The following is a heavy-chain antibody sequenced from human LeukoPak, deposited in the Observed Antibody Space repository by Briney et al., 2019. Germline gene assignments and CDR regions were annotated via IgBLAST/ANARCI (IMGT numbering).Heavy chain of an antibody. CDR1: GFTVSSNY. J-gene: IGHJ6*02. CDR2: IYSGGST. V-gene: IGHV3-66*01. Sequence: GGSLRLSCAASGFTVSSNYMSWVRQAPGKGLEWVSVIYSGGSTYYADSVKGRFTISRDNSKNTLYLQMNSLRAEDTAVYYCEREESTAMVTDYGMDVWGQGTTVTVSS. D-gene: IGHD5-18*01. CDR3: EREESTAMVTDYGMDV.